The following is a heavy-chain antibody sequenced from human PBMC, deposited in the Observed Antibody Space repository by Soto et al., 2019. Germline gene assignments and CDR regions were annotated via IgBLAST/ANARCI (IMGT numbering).Heavy chain of an antibody. CDR1: GFTFDDYT. D-gene: IGHD2-15*01. J-gene: IGHJ4*02. V-gene: IGHV3-43*01. CDR2: ISWDGADT. CDR3: AKESGGTFSFDH. Sequence: PXESLRLSCAGSGFTFDDYTMHWVRQAPGKGLEWVSLISWDGADTFYAGSVKGRLTITRDNTKSSLYLQLNSLVTEDTAVYYCAKESGGTFSFDHWGQGVLVTVSS.